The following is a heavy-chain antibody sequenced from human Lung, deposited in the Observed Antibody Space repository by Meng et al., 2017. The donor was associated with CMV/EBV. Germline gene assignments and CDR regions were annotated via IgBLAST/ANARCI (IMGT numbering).Heavy chain of an antibody. D-gene: IGHD1-1*01. CDR2: IKPTTEHETI. Sequence: ESLKISXAGSGFTISNAKISWVRQAPGKGLEWVARIKPTTEHETIDYAAPVEGRFTISRDDSRNTVYLQMNSLKSEDTAVYFCTTVNWNYYEYWGTGT. V-gene: IGHV3-15*01. CDR3: TTVNWNYYEY. J-gene: IGHJ4*02. CDR1: GFTISNAK.